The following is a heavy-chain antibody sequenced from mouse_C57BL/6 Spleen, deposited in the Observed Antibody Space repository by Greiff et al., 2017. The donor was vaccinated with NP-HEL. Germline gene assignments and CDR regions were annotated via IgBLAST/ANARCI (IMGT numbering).Heavy chain of an antibody. CDR2: IYPGSGNT. CDR1: GYTFTDYY. V-gene: IGHV1-76*01. J-gene: IGHJ3*01. Sequence: QVHVKQSGAELVRPGASVKLSCKASGYTFTDYYINWVKQRPGQGLEWIARIYPGSGNTYYNEKFKGKATLTAEKSSSTAYMQLSSLTSEDSAVYFCAREGTMVTPFAYWGQGTLVTVSA. CDR3: AREGTMVTPFAY. D-gene: IGHD2-2*01.